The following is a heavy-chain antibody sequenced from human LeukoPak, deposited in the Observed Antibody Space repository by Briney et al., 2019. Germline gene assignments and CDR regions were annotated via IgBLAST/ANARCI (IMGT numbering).Heavy chain of an antibody. V-gene: IGHV3-7*03. CDR1: GFIFSDYW. Sequence: GGSLRLSVVASGFIFSDYWMHWGRQSPGKGLDWVANIKQDGSEKHYVDSVKGRFTISRDNAKNSVYLHMTRLSAEDTAVYYCATGHPFRSHWGQGTLVTVSS. CDR2: IKQDGSEK. J-gene: IGHJ4*02. CDR3: ATGHPFRSH.